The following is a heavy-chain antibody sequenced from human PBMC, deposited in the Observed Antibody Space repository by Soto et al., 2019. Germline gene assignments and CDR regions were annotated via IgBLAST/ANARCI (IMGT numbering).Heavy chain of an antibody. Sequence: QLQLVESGGGVVQPGRSLRLSCAASGFTFSSYAMHWVRQAPGKGLEWVAVISYDGSNKYYADSVKGRFTISRDKSKNTLYLQMNSLRPEDTAVYYCAREIEQLADWGQGTLVTVSS. J-gene: IGHJ4*02. V-gene: IGHV3-30-3*01. CDR2: ISYDGSNK. CDR1: GFTFSSYA. D-gene: IGHD6-6*01. CDR3: AREIEQLAD.